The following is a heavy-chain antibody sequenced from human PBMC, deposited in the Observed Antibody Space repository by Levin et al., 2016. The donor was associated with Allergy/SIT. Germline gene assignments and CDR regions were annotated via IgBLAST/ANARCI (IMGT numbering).Heavy chain of an antibody. CDR2: IRTYNGNT. Sequence: ASVKVSCKASGYTFTTYGITWVRQVPGQGLEWVGYIRTYNGNTNYAREVQGRVTMTTDTSTSTDHMELRSLRSDDTAVYYCARDTYYYESSGYPGDYGMDVWGQGTTVTVSS. CDR1: GYTFTTYG. CDR3: ARDTYYYESSGYPGDYGMDV. V-gene: IGHV1-18*01. D-gene: IGHD3-22*01. J-gene: IGHJ6*02.